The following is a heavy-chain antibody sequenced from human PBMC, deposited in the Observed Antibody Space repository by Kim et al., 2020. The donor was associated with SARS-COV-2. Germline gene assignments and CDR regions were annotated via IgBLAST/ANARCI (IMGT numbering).Heavy chain of an antibody. D-gene: IGHD1-26*01. CDR3: ARSLLGGSYSFDY. Sequence: YDPSLKSRVTISVDTSKNQFSLKLSSVTAADTAVYYCARSLLGGSYSFDYWGQGTLVTVSS. V-gene: IGHV4-39*01. J-gene: IGHJ4*02.